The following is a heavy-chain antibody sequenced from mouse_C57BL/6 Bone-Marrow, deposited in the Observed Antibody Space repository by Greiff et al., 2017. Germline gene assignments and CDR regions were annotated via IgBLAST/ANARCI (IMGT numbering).Heavy chain of an antibody. Sequence: EVQRVESGGGLVKPGGSLKLSCAASGFTFSSYAMSWVRQTPEKRLEWVATISDGGSYTYYPDNVKGRFTISRDNAKNNLYLQMSHLESEDTGMYNWARGDEYDDGRYCARDYGGQGNAVTVTA. V-gene: IGHV5-4*01. CDR1: GFTFSSYA. CDR3: ARGDEYDDGRYCARDY. D-gene: IGHD2-4*01. CDR2: ISDGGSYT. J-gene: IGHJ4*01.